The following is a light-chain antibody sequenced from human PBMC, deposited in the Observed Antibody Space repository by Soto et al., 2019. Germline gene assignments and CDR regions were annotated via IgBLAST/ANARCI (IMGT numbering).Light chain of an antibody. CDR2: AAS. Sequence: DIQMTQSPSSLSASVGDRVTITCRASQSIARYLNWYQQKSGKDPNLLIYAASSLESGVPPRFSGSGSGTDFTLTISSLQPEDIATYYCQQSTSIPFTCGQGTQVEIK. J-gene: IGKJ2*01. V-gene: IGKV1-39*01. CDR3: QQSTSIPFT. CDR1: QSIARY.